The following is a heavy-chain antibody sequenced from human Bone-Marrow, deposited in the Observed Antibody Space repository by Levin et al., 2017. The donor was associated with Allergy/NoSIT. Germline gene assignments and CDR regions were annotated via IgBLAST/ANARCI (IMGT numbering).Heavy chain of an antibody. CDR2: IDPNDGGT. Sequence: PAASVKVSCKASGYMLTDYYLHWVRQAPGQGLEWMGRIDPNDGGTYYAQKFQGRVTMTRDTSINTAYIELSSLRSDDTAVYYCARDLGLVEHGTFKWIDPWGQGTLVTVSS. D-gene: IGHD1/OR15-1a*01. CDR1: GYMLTDYY. J-gene: IGHJ5*02. CDR3: ARDLGLVEHGTFKWIDP. V-gene: IGHV1-2*06.